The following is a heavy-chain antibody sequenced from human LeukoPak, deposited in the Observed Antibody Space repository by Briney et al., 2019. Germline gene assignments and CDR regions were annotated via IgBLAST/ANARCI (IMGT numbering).Heavy chain of an antibody. CDR3: ARDAQTVTTAIQFDY. J-gene: IGHJ4*02. CDR2: INPSGGST. CDR1: GYTFASHY. Sequence: ASVKVSCKASGYTFASHYMHWVRQAPGQGLEWMGIINPSGGSTSYAQKFQGRVTMTRDMSTSTVYMELSSLRSEDTAVYYCARDAQTVTTAIQFDYWGQGTLVTVSS. V-gene: IGHV1-46*01. D-gene: IGHD4-11*01.